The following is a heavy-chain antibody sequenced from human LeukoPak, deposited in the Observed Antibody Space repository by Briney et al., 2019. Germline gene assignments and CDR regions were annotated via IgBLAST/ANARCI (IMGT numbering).Heavy chain of an antibody. Sequence: GGSLRLSCAASGFTFSSYAMSWVRRAPGKGLEWVSAISAGGASTYYADSVKGRFTISRDNSKNTLYLQMNSLRAEDTAVCYCAKDSTVAGGGAFDIWGQGTIITVSS. V-gene: IGHV3-23*01. J-gene: IGHJ3*02. D-gene: IGHD6-19*01. CDR2: ISAGGAST. CDR1: GFTFSSYA. CDR3: AKDSTVAGGGAFDI.